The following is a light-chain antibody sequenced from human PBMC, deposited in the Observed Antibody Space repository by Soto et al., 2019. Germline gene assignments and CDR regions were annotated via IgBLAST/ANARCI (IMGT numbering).Light chain of an antibody. CDR3: SSYSISTAYL. Sequence: QSALTQPASVSGSPGQSITISCTGTSSDVGNYNLVSWYQQHPGKAPKLMVFEVNNRPSGVSYRFSGSKSGNTASLTISGLKAEDEADYFCSSYSISTAYLFGTGTTLTVL. V-gene: IGLV2-14*02. J-gene: IGLJ1*01. CDR1: SSDVGNYNL. CDR2: EVN.